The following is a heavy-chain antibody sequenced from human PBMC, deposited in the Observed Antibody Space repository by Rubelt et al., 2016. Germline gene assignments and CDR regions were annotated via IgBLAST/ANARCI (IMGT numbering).Heavy chain of an antibody. CDR3: ASGARRDSIDPRNAFDI. CDR2: ISPYNGNT. CDR1: GYTFTSYG. J-gene: IGHJ3*02. Sequence: QVQLVQSGAEVKKPGASVKVSCKASGYTFTSYGISWVRQAPGQGLEWMGWISPYNGNTTYAQKLEGRVTMTTDTSTSTSYRELSSVRAEDTAVYYCASGARRDSIDPRNAFDIWGQGTMVTVSS. D-gene: IGHD4-11*01. V-gene: IGHV1-18*01.